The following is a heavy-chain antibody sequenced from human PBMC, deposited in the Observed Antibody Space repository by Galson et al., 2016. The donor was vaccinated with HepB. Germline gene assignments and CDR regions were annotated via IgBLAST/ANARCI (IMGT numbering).Heavy chain of an antibody. D-gene: IGHD1-26*01. J-gene: IGHJ6*02. Sequence: SLRLSCAASGFTFGDYAMHWVRQVPGKGLDWVSGISWNSGTKGYAASVRGRFAISRDNGKSSLHLEMNSLRPDDTAVYYCAKDIIVPHAYSGRWSGGLDVWGQGTPVTVS. CDR1: GFTFGDYA. V-gene: IGHV3-9*01. CDR2: ISWNSGTK. CDR3: AKDIIVPHAYSGRWSGGLDV.